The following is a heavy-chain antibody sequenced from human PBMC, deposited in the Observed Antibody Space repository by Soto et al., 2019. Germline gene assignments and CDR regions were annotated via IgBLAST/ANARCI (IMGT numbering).Heavy chain of an antibody. CDR1: GFTVSSNY. D-gene: IGHD5-12*01. V-gene: IGHV3-66*01. Sequence: EVQLVESGGGLVQPGGSLRLSCAASGFTVSSNYMSWVRQAPGKGLEWVSVIYSGGSTYYADSVKGRFTISRDNSKNTLYLQMNSLRAEDTAVYYCAREDGYLSYYYGMDVWGQGTTVTVSS. CDR2: IYSGGST. J-gene: IGHJ6*02. CDR3: AREDGYLSYYYGMDV.